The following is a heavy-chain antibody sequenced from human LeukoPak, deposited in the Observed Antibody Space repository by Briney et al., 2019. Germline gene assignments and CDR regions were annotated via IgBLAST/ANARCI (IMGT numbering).Heavy chain of an antibody. V-gene: IGHV3-30-3*01. Sequence: PGGSLRLSCAVSGFTFSSYAMHWVRQAPGKGLEWVAVISYDGSNKYYADSVKGRFTISRDNSKNTLYLQMNSLRAEDTAVYYCARAILTGIQLSPWDYGMDVWGQGTTVTVSS. CDR1: GFTFSSYA. CDR3: ARAILTGIQLSPWDYGMDV. D-gene: IGHD5-18*01. J-gene: IGHJ6*02. CDR2: ISYDGSNK.